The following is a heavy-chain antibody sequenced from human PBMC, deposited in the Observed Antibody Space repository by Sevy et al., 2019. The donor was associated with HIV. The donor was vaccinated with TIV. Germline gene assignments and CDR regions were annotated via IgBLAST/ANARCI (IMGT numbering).Heavy chain of an antibody. CDR1: GYTFTSYG. D-gene: IGHD5-18*01. CDR3: SREVGYSYGYFCAFDI. Sequence: ASVKVSCKASGYTFTSYGISWVRQAPGQGLEWMGWISAYNGNTNYAQKLQGRVTMTTDTSTSTAYMELRSLRSDDTAVYYCSREVGYSYGYFCAFDIWGQGTMVTVSS. V-gene: IGHV1-18*01. CDR2: ISAYNGNT. J-gene: IGHJ3*02.